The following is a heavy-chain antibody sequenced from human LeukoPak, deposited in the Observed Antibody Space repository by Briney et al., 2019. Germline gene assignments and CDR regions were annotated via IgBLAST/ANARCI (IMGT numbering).Heavy chain of an antibody. CDR1: GFNFDNFA. J-gene: IGHJ4*02. V-gene: IGHV3-30*04. CDR2: ISHDGRTK. Sequence: GGSLRLSCVVSGFNFDNFAMHWVRQPLGKGLEWVALISHDGRTKYYADSMKGRITISRDNSKNTLFLQMNNLRSEDTAVYFCARPSPPGDGYNPPDHWGQGTLVTVSS. CDR3: ARPSPPGDGYNPPDH. D-gene: IGHD5-24*01.